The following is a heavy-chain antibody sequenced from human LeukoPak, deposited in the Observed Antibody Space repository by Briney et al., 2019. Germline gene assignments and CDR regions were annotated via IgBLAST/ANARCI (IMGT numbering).Heavy chain of an antibody. V-gene: IGHV3-30*04. CDR1: GFTFSSYA. J-gene: IGHJ4*02. CDR2: ISYDGSNK. CDR3: AKADYGDYLSFDY. D-gene: IGHD4-17*01. Sequence: AGGSLRLSCAASGFTFSSYAMHWVRQAPGKGLEWVAVISYDGSNKYYADSVKGRFTISRDNSKNTLYLQMNSLRAEDTAVYYCAKADYGDYLSFDYWGQGTLVTVSS.